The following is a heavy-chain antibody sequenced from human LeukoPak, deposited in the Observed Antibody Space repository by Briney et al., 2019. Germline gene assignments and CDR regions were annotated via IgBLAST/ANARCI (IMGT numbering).Heavy chain of an antibody. CDR2: INSDGSST. D-gene: IGHD3-9*01. CDR1: GFTFSSYW. Sequence: GGSLRLSCAASGFTFSSYWTHWVRQAPGKGLVWVSRINSDGSSTSYADSVKGRFTISRDNAKNTLYLQMNSLRAEDTAVYYCAREGYDILTGYSGGYYGMDVWGKGTTVTVSS. CDR3: AREGYDILTGYSGGYYGMDV. J-gene: IGHJ6*04. V-gene: IGHV3-74*01.